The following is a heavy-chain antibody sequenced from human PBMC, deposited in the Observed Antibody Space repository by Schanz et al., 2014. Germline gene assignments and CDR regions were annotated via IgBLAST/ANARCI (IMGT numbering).Heavy chain of an antibody. CDR2: RKLDGSEK. CDR1: GFNFSSYW. J-gene: IGHJ4*02. CDR3: ARGDTAGDY. Sequence: EVQLVEAGGGLVQPGGSLRLSCAASGFNFSSYWMTWVRKAPGKGLEWVANRKLDGSEKYFVDSVKGLFTISRDNARNSLYLQMNNLRAEDTAVYYCARGDTAGDYWGQGTLVTVSS. V-gene: IGHV3-7*01. D-gene: IGHD2-21*02.